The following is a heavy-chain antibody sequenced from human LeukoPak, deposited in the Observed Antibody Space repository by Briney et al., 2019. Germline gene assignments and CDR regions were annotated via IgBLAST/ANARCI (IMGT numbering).Heavy chain of an antibody. V-gene: IGHV3-48*04. D-gene: IGHD4-17*01. Sequence: GGSLRLSCAASGFTFSSYSMNWVRQAPGKGLEWVSYISSSSSTIYYADSVKGRFTISRDNAKNSLYLQMNSLRAEDTAVYYCARDVTTLGYWGQGTLVTVSS. J-gene: IGHJ4*02. CDR3: ARDVTTLGY. CDR1: GFTFSSYS. CDR2: ISSSSSTI.